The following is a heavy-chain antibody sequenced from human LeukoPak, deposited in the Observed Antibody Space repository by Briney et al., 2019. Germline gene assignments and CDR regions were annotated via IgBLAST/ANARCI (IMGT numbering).Heavy chain of an antibody. CDR3: ARNAAIYGSGSSGWFDP. V-gene: IGHV4-4*07. CDR1: GGSLSSYY. J-gene: IGHJ5*02. D-gene: IGHD3-10*01. Sequence: PSETLSLTCTVSGGSLSSYYWSWIRQPAGKGLEWIGRIYTSGSTNYNPSLKSRVTMSVDTSKNQFSLKLSSVTAADTSVYYCARNAAIYGSGSSGWFDPWGQGTLVTVSS. CDR2: IYTSGST.